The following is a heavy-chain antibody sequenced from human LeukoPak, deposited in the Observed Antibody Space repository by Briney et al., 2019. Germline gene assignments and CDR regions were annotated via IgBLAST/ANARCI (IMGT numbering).Heavy chain of an antibody. V-gene: IGHV3-21*01. Sequence: PGGSLRLSCAASGFTFSSYSMNWVRQAPGKGLEWVSSISSSSSYIYYADSVKGRFTISRDNAKNSLYLQMNSLRAEDTAVYYCARMTTVVTPSDYWGQGTLVTVSS. CDR2: ISSSSSYI. D-gene: IGHD4-23*01. CDR1: GFTFSSYS. CDR3: ARMTTVVTPSDY. J-gene: IGHJ4*02.